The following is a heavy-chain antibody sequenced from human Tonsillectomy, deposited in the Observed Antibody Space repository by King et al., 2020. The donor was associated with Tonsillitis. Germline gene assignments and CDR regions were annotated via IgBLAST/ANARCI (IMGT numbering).Heavy chain of an antibody. CDR3: ARGELRAARPGDYYYGMDV. CDR2: ISSSGSTI. V-gene: IGHV3-11*01. CDR1: GFTFSDYY. Sequence: VQLVESGGGLVKPGGSLRLSCAASGFTFSDYYMSWIRQAPGKGLEWVSYISSSGSTIYYADSVKGRFTISRDNAKKSLYLQMNNLRAEDTPVYYCARGELRAARPGDYYYGMDVWGQGTTVTVSS. J-gene: IGHJ6*02. D-gene: IGHD6-6*01.